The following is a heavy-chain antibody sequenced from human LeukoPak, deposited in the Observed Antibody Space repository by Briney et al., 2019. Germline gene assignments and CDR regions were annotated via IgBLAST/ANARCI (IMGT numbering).Heavy chain of an antibody. CDR2: LHNDETEI. J-gene: IGHJ4*02. CDR1: GFIFSNYG. CDR3: VKDTGRGDF. V-gene: IGHV3-30*02. D-gene: IGHD1-14*01. Sequence: GGSLRLSCAASGFIFSNYGMHWVRQAPGKGLEWVAFLHNDETEIYYADSVKGRFTISRDNSKDTLYLQMSSLRDEDTAVYYCVKDTGRGDFWGQGTQVTVS.